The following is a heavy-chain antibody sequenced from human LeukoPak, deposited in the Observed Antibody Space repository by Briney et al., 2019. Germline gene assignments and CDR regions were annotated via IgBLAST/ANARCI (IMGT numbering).Heavy chain of an antibody. CDR3: CYCSGGSCYSPFDY. J-gene: IGHJ4*02. CDR1: GFTFSSYW. CDR2: IKQDGSEK. D-gene: IGHD2-15*01. Sequence: GRSLRLSCAASGFTFSSYWMSWVSQAPGKWLEWVSIIKQDGSEKYYVDSVKGRFTISRDNAKNSLYLQMNSLRAEDTAVYYCCYCSGGSCYSPFDYWGQGTLVTVSS. V-gene: IGHV3-7*01.